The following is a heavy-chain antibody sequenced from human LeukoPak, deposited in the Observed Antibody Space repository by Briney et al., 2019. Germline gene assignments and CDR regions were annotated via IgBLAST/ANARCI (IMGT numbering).Heavy chain of an antibody. D-gene: IGHD3-9*01. CDR3: ARSFARDSDILTGYYIGDY. CDR1: GYTLTELS. CDR2: VSAYDSNT. V-gene: IGHV1-18*01. J-gene: IGHJ4*02. Sequence: AASVKVSCKVSGYTLTELSMHWVRQAPGKGFEWMGWVSAYDSNTNYAQKLQGRLTMTTDRSTSTAYMELRSLRSDDTAIYYCARSFARDSDILTGYYIGDYWGQGTLVTVSS.